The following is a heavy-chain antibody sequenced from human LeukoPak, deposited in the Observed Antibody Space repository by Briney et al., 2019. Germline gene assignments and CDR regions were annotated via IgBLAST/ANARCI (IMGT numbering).Heavy chain of an antibody. D-gene: IGHD7-27*01. V-gene: IGHV4-39*01. Sequence: PSETLSLTCTVSGGSISSSSYYWGWIRQPPGKGLEWIGSIYYSGSTYYNPSLKSRVTISVGTSKNQFSLKLSSVTAADTAVYYCARQELGYYYMDVWGKGTTVTVSS. CDR1: GGSISSSSYY. J-gene: IGHJ6*03. CDR3: ARQELGYYYMDV. CDR2: IYYSGST.